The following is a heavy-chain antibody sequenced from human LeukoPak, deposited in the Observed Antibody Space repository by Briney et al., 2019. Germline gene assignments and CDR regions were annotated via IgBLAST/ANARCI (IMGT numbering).Heavy chain of an antibody. CDR3: ARGSFSADAPLVLDYFHH. Sequence: ASVKVSCKASGYTFTGYYIHWVRQAPGQGLEWMGWIDPNSGGTNYAQKFQGRVTMTRDTSISTAYMELSRLKSDDTAVYYCARGSFSADAPLVLDYFHHWGQGTLVTVSS. D-gene: IGHD5-18*01. J-gene: IGHJ1*01. CDR2: IDPNSGGT. V-gene: IGHV1-2*02. CDR1: GYTFTGYY.